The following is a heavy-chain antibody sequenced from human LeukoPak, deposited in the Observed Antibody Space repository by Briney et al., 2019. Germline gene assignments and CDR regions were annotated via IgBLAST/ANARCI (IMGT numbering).Heavy chain of an antibody. CDR3: AREDPHYGSGSYSD. CDR2: IIPMFSTA. Sequence: ASVKVSCKASGGTFSSYAISWVRRAPGQGLEWMGVIIPMFSTANHAQKFQGRVTITADESTSTAYMELSSLRSEDMAVYYCAREDPHYGSGSYSDWGQGTLVTVSS. J-gene: IGHJ4*02. D-gene: IGHD3-10*01. V-gene: IGHV1-69*13. CDR1: GGTFSSYA.